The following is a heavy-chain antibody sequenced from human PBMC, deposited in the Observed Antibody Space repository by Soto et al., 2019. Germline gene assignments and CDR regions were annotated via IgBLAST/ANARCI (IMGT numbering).Heavy chain of an antibody. CDR2: IYYSGST. CDR3: ARHVSMRFGESPYNWFDP. CDR1: GGSISSSSYY. V-gene: IGHV4-39*01. D-gene: IGHD3-10*01. J-gene: IGHJ5*02. Sequence: PSETLSLTCTVSGGSISSSSYYWGWIRQPPGKGLEWIGSIYYSGSTYYNPSLKSRVTISVDTSKNQFSLKLSSVTAADTAVYYCARHVSMRFGESPYNWFDPWGQGTLVTSPQ.